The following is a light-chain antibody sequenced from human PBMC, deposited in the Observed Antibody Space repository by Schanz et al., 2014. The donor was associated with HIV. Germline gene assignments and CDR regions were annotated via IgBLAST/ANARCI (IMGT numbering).Light chain of an antibody. CDR2: GAS. J-gene: IGKJ4*01. Sequence: EVVMTQSPVTLSVSPGERATLSCRASQSVSSNLAWYQQKPGQAPRLLIYGASSRAIGIPDRFSGSGSGTEFTLTISRLEPEDFAVYYCQQYGSSPTFGGGTKVEIK. CDR3: QQYGSSPT. CDR1: QSVSSN. V-gene: IGKV3-20*01.